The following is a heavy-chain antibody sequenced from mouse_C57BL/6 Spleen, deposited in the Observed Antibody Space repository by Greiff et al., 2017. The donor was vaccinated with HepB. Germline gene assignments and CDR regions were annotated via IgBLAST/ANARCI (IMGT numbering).Heavy chain of an antibody. CDR1: GFTFTDYY. V-gene: IGHV7-3*01. CDR3: ARYERKHGSPFDY. CDR2: IRNKANGYTT. J-gene: IGHJ2*01. Sequence: EVNVVESGGGLVQPGGSLSLSCAASGFTFTDYYMSWVRQPPGKALEWLGFIRNKANGYTTEYSASVKVRFTISRDNSQSILYLQMNALRAEDSATYYCARYERKHGSPFDYWGQGTTLTVSS.